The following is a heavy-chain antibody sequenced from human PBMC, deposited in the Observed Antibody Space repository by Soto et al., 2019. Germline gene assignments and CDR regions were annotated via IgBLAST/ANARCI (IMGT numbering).Heavy chain of an antibody. Sequence: EAQLVQSGGGLVQPGGSMRLSCAASGFIFSNYWMHWVRQAPGKGLVWVSSIKPDGSLTPYANSVKGRFTISRDNAQNTVYLQMNRYRAEDTAIYYCARDEGVPIVRGFDKWGQGNLVAVS. CDR1: GFIFSNYW. J-gene: IGHJ4*02. V-gene: IGHV3-74*03. CDR2: IKPDGSLT. CDR3: ARDEGVPIVRGFDK. D-gene: IGHD3-10*01.